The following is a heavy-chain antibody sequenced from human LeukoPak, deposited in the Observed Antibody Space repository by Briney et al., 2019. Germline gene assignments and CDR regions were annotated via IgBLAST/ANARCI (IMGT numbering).Heavy chain of an antibody. CDR2: IRWNSASV. D-gene: IGHD6-13*01. CDR3: AKDYGYSSSWYGY. Sequence: PGGSLRLSCEASGFTFDDYGMHWVRQAPGKGLEWVSTIRWNSASVGYVDSVKGRFTISRDNAKKTLYLQMNSLRPEDTALYYCAKDYGYSSSWYGYWGQGTLVTVSS. CDR1: GFTFDDYG. J-gene: IGHJ4*02. V-gene: IGHV3-9*01.